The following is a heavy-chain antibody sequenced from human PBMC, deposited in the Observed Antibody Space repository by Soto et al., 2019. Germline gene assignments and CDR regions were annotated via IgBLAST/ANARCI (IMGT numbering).Heavy chain of an antibody. D-gene: IGHD5-18*01. Sequence: QVYLVQSGAEVRRPGASVKVSCTAFGYILTGYSLHWVRQAPGQGLEWMGWIDPNSGATNSAEKFHGRVSMTRDTSISAAYLELSSLRSDDTAVYYRARGYGSSPNMELRFGMDVWGQGTTISVSS. CDR3: ARGYGSSPNMELRFGMDV. J-gene: IGHJ6*02. CDR1: GYILTGYS. CDR2: IDPNSGAT. V-gene: IGHV1-2*02.